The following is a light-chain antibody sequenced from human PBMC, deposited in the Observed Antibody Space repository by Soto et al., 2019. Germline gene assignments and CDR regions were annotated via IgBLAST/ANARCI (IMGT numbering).Light chain of an antibody. J-gene: IGLJ1*01. CDR3: CSYAGSSTVYV. Sequence: QSALTQPASVSGSPGQSITISCTGTSSDVGSYNLVSWYQQHPGKAPKLMIYEGSKRPSGVSNRFSGSKSGKPASLTISGLQAADEADYYCCSYAGSSTVYVFGTGTKVTVL. CDR1: SSDVGSYNL. CDR2: EGS. V-gene: IGLV2-23*01.